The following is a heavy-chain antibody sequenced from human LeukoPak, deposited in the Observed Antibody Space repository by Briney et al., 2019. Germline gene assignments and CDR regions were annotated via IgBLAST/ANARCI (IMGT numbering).Heavy chain of an antibody. D-gene: IGHD5-12*01. CDR1: GYSISSGYY. CDR3: ARKDPGYSGYSDFDY. J-gene: IGHJ4*02. Sequence: SETLSLTCSVSGYSISSGYYWGWIRQPPGMGLEWIGNIYHSGSTYYNPSLKSRVTISLDTSKNQFSLKLSSVTAADTAVHYCARKDPGYSGYSDFDYWGQGTLVTVSS. CDR2: IYHSGST. V-gene: IGHV4-38-2*02.